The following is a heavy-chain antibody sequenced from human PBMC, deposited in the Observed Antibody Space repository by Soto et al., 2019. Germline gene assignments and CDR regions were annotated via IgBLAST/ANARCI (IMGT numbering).Heavy chain of an antibody. Sequence: EAQLLESGGGLAHQGGSLTLSCAASGVTFSSDAMTWVRQAPGKGLEWLSTISNSGGTTHYADSVKVRFTVSRDNFKSTLYLLMNSLRAEDTAVYYCANLRRGTTGTEGFEPWGQGTRFTVSS. V-gene: IGHV3-23*01. CDR2: ISNSGGTT. CDR3: ANLRRGTTGTEGFEP. J-gene: IGHJ5*02. D-gene: IGHD1-7*01. CDR1: GVTFSSDA.